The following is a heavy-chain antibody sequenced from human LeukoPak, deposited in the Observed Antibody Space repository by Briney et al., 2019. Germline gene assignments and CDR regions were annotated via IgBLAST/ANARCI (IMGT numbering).Heavy chain of an antibody. CDR2: IKQDGSDK. V-gene: IGHV3-7*01. CDR1: GFTFSNYY. D-gene: IGHD1-26*01. Sequence: GGTLRLSCAASGFTFSNYYMSWVRQAPGKGLEWVANIKQDGSDKSYVDSVKGRFTISRDNAENSLYLQMNSLRAEDTAVYFCARDREVGATIHDYWGQGTLVTVSS. CDR3: ARDREVGATIHDY. J-gene: IGHJ4*02.